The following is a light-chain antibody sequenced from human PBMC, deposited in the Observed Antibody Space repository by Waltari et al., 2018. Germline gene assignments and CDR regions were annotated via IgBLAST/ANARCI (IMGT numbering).Light chain of an antibody. J-gene: IGLJ1*01. Sequence: QSALTQPRSVSGSPGQSVTISCTGTSSDVGTYDRVSWYQQSPGKAPKLMIYDVSKRPSGVPSPFSGSKSGNTASLTISGLQAEDEADYYCCSYAGAYTYVFGTGTKVTVL. CDR3: CSYAGAYTYV. V-gene: IGLV2-11*01. CDR1: SSDVGTYDR. CDR2: DVS.